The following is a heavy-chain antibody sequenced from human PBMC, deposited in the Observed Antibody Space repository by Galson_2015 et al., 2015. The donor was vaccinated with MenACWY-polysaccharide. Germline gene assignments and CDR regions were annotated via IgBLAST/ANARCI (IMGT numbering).Heavy chain of an antibody. V-gene: IGHV3-74*01. CDR2: IRGDGSSA. CDR3: ATYCSSTSCYRGGGP. CDR1: GFTFSSYW. J-gene: IGHJ5*02. D-gene: IGHD2-2*02. Sequence: SLRLSCAASGFTFSSYWMQWVRQVPGKGPVWVSHIRGDGSSASYADSVKGRFTISRDNAKNTLYLQMNSLRAEDTAVYYCATYCSSTSCYRGGGPWGQGTLGTVSS.